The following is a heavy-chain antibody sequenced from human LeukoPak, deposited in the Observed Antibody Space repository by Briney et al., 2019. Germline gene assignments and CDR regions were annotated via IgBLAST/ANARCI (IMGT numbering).Heavy chain of an antibody. CDR1: GFTFSSYA. D-gene: IGHD3-3*01. V-gene: IGHV3-30-3*01. J-gene: IGHJ3*02. Sequence: GRSLRLSCAASGFTFSSYAMHWVRQAPGKGLEWVAVISYDGSNKYYADSVKGRFTISRDNSKNTLYLQMNSLRTEDTAVYYCARTIFGVTHGFDIWGQGTMVTVSS. CDR3: ARTIFGVTHGFDI. CDR2: ISYDGSNK.